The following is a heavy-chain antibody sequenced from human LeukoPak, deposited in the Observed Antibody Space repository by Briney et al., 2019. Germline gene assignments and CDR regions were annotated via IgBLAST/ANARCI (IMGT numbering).Heavy chain of an antibody. V-gene: IGHV3-33*01. CDR1: GFTFSSYG. D-gene: IGHD3-10*01. CDR2: IWYDGSNK. CDR3: ARDNMVRGVIIAGTDY. Sequence: GGSLRLSCAASGFTFSSYGMHWVRQAPGKGLELVAVIWYDGSNKYYADSVKGRFTISRDNSKNTLYLQMNSLRAEDTAVYYCARDNMVRGVIIAGTDYWGQGTLVTVSS. J-gene: IGHJ4*02.